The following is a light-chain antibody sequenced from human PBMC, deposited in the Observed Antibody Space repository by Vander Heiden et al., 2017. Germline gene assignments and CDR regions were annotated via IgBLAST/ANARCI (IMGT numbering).Light chain of an antibody. V-gene: IGLV1-47*02. Sequence: SALPPPPSASGTPGQRVTISCSGSSSSVGDNFVYWYQQLPGTAPKLLIYSTNQRPSGVPDRFSGSKSGTSASLVISGLRSEDEADYHCAAWDDSLSGPVFGGGTKLTVL. J-gene: IGLJ3*02. CDR2: STN. CDR1: SSSVGDNF. CDR3: AAWDDSLSGPV.